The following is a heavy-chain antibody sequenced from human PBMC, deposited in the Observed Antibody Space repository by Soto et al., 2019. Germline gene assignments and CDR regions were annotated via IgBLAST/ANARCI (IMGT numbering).Heavy chain of an antibody. Sequence: GASVKVSCKASGYTFTSYAMHWVRQAPGQRLEWMGWINAGNGNTKYSQKFQGRVTITRDTSASTAYMELSSLRSEDTAVYYCARSITMVRGVIXLAYWGQGTLVTVSS. CDR1: GYTFTSYA. CDR3: ARSITMVRGVIXLAY. V-gene: IGHV1-3*01. D-gene: IGHD3-10*01. J-gene: IGHJ4*02. CDR2: INAGNGNT.